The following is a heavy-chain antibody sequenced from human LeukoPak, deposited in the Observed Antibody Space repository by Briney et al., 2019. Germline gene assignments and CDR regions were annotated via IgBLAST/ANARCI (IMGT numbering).Heavy chain of an antibody. D-gene: IGHD2-2*01. CDR1: GGTFSSYA. CDR3: VAGCTSCYPYYFDY. Sequence: ASVKVSCKASGGTFSSYAISWVRQAPGQGLEWMGGIIPIFGTANYAQKFQGRVTITTDEFTSTAYMELSSLRSEDTAVYYCVAGCTSCYPYYFDYWGQGTLVTVSS. V-gene: IGHV1-69*05. CDR2: IIPIFGTA. J-gene: IGHJ4*02.